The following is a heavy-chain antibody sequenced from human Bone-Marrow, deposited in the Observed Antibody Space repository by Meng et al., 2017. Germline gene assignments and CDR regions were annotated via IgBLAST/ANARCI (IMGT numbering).Heavy chain of an antibody. D-gene: IGHD2-15*01. J-gene: IGHJ2*01. Sequence: QLVQSGAKVKKPGASVKVSCKASGYTFTSYDINWVRQATGQGLEWMGWMNPNSGNTGYAQKFQGRVTITRSTSISTAYMELSSLRSEDTAVYYCARVGRYCSGGSCSNYWYFDLWGRGTLVTVSS. CDR2: MNPNSGNT. CDR1: GYTFTSYD. V-gene: IGHV1-8*03. CDR3: ARVGRYCSGGSCSNYWYFDL.